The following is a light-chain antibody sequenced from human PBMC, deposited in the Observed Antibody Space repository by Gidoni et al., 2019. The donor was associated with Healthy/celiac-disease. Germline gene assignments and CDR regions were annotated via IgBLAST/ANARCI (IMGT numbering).Light chain of an antibody. V-gene: IGLV1-40*01. CDR1: SSNIGAGYD. CDR3: QSYDSSLRTV. CDR2: GNS. Sequence: QSVLTQPPSVSGAPGQRVTISCTGSSSNIGAGYDVPWYQQLQGTAPKLLIYGNSNRPSGVPDRFSGSKSGTSASLAITGLQAEDEADYYCQSYDSSLRTVFGGGTKLTVL. J-gene: IGLJ3*02.